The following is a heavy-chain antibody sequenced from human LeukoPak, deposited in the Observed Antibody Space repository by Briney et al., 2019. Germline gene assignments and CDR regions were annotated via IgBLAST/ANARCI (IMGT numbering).Heavy chain of an antibody. J-gene: IGHJ4*02. CDR1: GFTFSSYW. Sequence: GGSLRLSCAASGFTFSSYWMSWVRQAPGKGLEWVSGIYSGGSTYYADSVKGRFTISRDNSKNTLYLQMSSLRAEDTAVYYCVRDRGAYYYETGYWGQGTLVTVSS. CDR3: VRDRGAYYYETGY. V-gene: IGHV3-66*01. D-gene: IGHD3-22*01. CDR2: IYSGGST.